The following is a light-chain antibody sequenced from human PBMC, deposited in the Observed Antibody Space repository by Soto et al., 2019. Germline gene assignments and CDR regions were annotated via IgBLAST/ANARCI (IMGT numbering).Light chain of an antibody. V-gene: IGKV3-11*01. Sequence: EIVMTQSPATLSVSPCERATLSFRASQSVNIYLAWYQQKPGQAPRLLIFGASSRATGIPARFSGSGSGTEFTLTISSLEPEDFAVYYCQQRSNWPITFGQGTRLEI. CDR2: GAS. J-gene: IGKJ5*01. CDR1: QSVNIY. CDR3: QQRSNWPIT.